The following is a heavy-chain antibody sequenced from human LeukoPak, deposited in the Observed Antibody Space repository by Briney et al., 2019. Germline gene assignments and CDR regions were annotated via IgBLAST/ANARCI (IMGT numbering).Heavy chain of an antibody. D-gene: IGHD4-17*01. CDR2: ITTYNGNT. CDR1: GYTFTSYP. CDR3: ARGYDYGDYVGDFDY. V-gene: IGHV1-18*01. Sequence: ASVKVSCKASGYTFTSYPISWVRQAPGQGLEWMGWITTYNGNTKYAQKLQGRVTMTTDTSTSTVYMDLRGLRSDDAAVYYCARGYDYGDYVGDFDYWGQGTLVTVSS. J-gene: IGHJ4*02.